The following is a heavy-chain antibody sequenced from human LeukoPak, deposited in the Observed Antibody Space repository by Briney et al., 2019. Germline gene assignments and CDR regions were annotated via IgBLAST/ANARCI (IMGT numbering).Heavy chain of an antibody. Sequence: GESLKISCKGSGYSFTSYWIGWVRQMPGKGLEWMGIICPGDSDTRYSPSFQGQVTISADKSISTAYLQWSSLKASDTAMYYCARHQVVAADYYYYYMDVWGKGTTVTVSS. D-gene: IGHD2-15*01. V-gene: IGHV5-51*01. CDR2: ICPGDSDT. CDR3: ARHQVVAADYYYYYMDV. CDR1: GYSFTSYW. J-gene: IGHJ6*03.